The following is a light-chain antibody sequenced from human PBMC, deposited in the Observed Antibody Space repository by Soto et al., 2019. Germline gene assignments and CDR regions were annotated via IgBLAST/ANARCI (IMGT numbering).Light chain of an antibody. CDR1: SSDVGGYNY. Sequence: QPVLTQPASVSGSPGQSITISCTGTSSDVGGYNYVSWYQQQPGKAPKFMIYDVSNRPSGVSNRFSGSKSGNTAPLTISGLQAEDEADYYCCSYTTSNTPQIVFGTGTKFTV. V-gene: IGLV2-14*01. CDR3: CSYTTSNTPQIV. J-gene: IGLJ1*01. CDR2: DVS.